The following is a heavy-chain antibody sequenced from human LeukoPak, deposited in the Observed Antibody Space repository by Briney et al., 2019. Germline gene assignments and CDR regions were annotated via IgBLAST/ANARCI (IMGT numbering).Heavy chain of an antibody. J-gene: IGHJ3*02. CDR3: ARDLEGPLGIGAFDI. Sequence: PGGSLRLSCAASGFTFSSYGMHWVRQAPGKGLEWVAVIWYDGSNKYYADSVKGRFTISRDNSKNTLYLQMNSLRAEDTAVYYCARDLEGPLGIGAFDIWGQGTMVTVSS. CDR1: GFTFSSYG. CDR2: IWYDGSNK. D-gene: IGHD7-27*01. V-gene: IGHV3-33*01.